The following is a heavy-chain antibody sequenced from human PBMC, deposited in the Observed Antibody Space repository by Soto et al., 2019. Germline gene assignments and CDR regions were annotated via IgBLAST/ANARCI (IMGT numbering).Heavy chain of an antibody. J-gene: IGHJ5*02. CDR3: ARGGDWFDP. Sequence: QVQLQESGPRLVKPSQTLSLTCTVSGGSISSGGYYWSWIRQHPGKGLEWIGYIYYSGTSNYNPSLKSRVIISVDTSNNQFSLKLSSVTAADTAVYYCARGGDWFDPWGQGTLVTVFS. V-gene: IGHV4-31*03. CDR2: IYYSGTS. CDR1: GGSISSGGYY.